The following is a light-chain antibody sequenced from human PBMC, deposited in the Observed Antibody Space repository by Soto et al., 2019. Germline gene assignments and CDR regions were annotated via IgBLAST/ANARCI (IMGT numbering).Light chain of an antibody. CDR1: SSDVGGYNY. CDR3: SSYTGSSTYV. V-gene: IGLV2-14*01. J-gene: IGLJ1*01. CDR2: EVS. Sequence: QSALTQPPSASGSPGQSVTISCTGTSSDVGGYNYVSWYQQHPGKAPKLMISEVSNRPSGVSDRFSGSKSGNTASLTISGLQAEDEADYYCSSYTGSSTYVFGTGTKLTVL.